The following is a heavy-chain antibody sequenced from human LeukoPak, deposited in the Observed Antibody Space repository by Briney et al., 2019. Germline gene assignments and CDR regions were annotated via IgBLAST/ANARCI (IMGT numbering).Heavy chain of an antibody. CDR1: GGSLSSYY. V-gene: IGHV4-59*08. J-gene: IGHJ4*02. D-gene: IGHD5-24*01. CDR2: IYYSGST. CDR3: ARGARAGYNLEPFDY. Sequence: SGTLSLTFTVSGGSLSSYYWSWIRQPPGKGLEWIGYIYYSGSTKYNPSLKSRVTISVDTSKNQFSLKLSSVTAADTAVYCARGARAGYNLEPFDYWGQGTLVTVSS.